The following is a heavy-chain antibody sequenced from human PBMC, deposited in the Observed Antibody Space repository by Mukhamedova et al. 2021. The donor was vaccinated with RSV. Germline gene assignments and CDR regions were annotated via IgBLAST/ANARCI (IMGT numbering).Heavy chain of an antibody. CDR3: AGRRDGYTFSDY. J-gene: IGHJ4*02. CDR2: IWYDGSNE. D-gene: IGHD5-24*01. Sequence: VRQAPGKGLECVAVIWYDGSNEHYADSVKGRFTISRDNSKNTLYLQMNSLRAEDTATYYCAGRRDGYTFSDYWGQGTLVTVSS. V-gene: IGHV3-33*01.